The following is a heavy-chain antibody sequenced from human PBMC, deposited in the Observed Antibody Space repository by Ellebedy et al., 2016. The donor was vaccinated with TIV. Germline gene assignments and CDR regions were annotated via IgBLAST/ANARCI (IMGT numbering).Heavy chain of an antibody. CDR2: ISTYNANT. D-gene: IGHD1-7*01. CDR1: GYTFTSYG. J-gene: IGHJ4*02. V-gene: IGHV1-18*01. Sequence: ASVKVSCXASGYTFTSYGINWVRQAPGQGLEWMGWISTYNANTLYAQRLQGRVTMTTDTSTRTAYMELRSLRSDDTAVYYCARDRGITGTTDYWGQGTLVTVSS. CDR3: ARDRGITGTTDY.